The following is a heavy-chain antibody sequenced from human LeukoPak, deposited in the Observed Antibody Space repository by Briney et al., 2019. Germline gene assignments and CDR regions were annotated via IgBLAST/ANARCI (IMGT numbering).Heavy chain of an antibody. Sequence: SETLSLTCAVYGGSFSGYYWSWIRQPPGKGLEWIGEINHSGSTNYNPSLKSRVTISVDTSKNQFSLKLSSVTAADTAVYYCASTYCSSTSCYRRRSWFDPWGQGTLVTVSS. D-gene: IGHD2-2*01. CDR3: ASTYCSSTSCYRRRSWFDP. V-gene: IGHV4-34*01. J-gene: IGHJ5*02. CDR1: GGSFSGYY. CDR2: INHSGST.